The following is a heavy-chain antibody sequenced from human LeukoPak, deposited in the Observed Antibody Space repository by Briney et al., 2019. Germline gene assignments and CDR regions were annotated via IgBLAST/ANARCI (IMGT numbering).Heavy chain of an antibody. J-gene: IGHJ4*02. Sequence: PSETLSLTCTVCGGSISSYYWSWIRQPPGKGLEWIGYMYHSGTTNYNPSLKSRVSIGVDTSKNQLSLKMSSVTAADTAVYYCAVLGNYALNYWGQGTLVTVST. CDR3: AVLGNYALNY. CDR1: GGSISSYY. CDR2: MYHSGTT. D-gene: IGHD1-7*01. V-gene: IGHV4-59*01.